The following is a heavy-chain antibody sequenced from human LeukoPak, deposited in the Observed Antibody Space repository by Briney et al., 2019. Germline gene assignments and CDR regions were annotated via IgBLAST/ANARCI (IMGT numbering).Heavy chain of an antibody. CDR1: GYSFTSYW. CDR3: ARSSVNWFDP. Sequence: GESLKISCKGSGYSFTSYWIGLVRQMPGKGLEWMGIIYPGDSQTRYSPSFQGQVTISADKFISTAYLQWSSLKASDTAIYYCARSSVNWFDPWGQGTLVTVSS. J-gene: IGHJ5*02. CDR2: IYPGDSQT. D-gene: IGHD3-3*01. V-gene: IGHV5-51*01.